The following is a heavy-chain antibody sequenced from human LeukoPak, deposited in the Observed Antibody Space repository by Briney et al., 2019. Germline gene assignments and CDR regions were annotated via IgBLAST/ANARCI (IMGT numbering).Heavy chain of an antibody. V-gene: IGHV1-18*01. J-gene: IGHJ6*02. CDR3: ARWGIVATPYGMDV. CDR1: GYTFNSYG. Sequence: ASVKVSCKASGYTFNSYGISWVRQAPGQGLEWMGWISAYNGNTNYAQKLQGRVTMTTDTSTSTAYMELRSLRSDDTAVYYCARWGIVATPYGMDVWGQGTTVTVSS. CDR2: ISAYNGNT. D-gene: IGHD5-12*01.